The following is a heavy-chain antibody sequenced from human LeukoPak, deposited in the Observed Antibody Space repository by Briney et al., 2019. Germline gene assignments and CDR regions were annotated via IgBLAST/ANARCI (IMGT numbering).Heavy chain of an antibody. CDR1: GFTFVSHW. CDR2: ISSSSSTI. J-gene: IGHJ3*02. D-gene: IGHD4/OR15-4a*01. CDR3: ARGCSRTAGGAFDI. Sequence: GGSLRLSCVASGFTFVSHWMTWVRQAPGKGLEWVSYISSSSSTIYYADSVRGRFTISRDNAKNSLYLQMNSLSAEDTAVYYCARGCSRTAGGAFDIWGQGTMVTVSS. V-gene: IGHV3-48*04.